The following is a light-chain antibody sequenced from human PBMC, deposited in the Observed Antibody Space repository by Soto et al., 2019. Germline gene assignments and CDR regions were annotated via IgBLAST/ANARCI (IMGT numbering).Light chain of an antibody. CDR3: ATWDLTLSAGVL. CDR2: EVS. Sequence: QSALTQPPSASGSPGQSVTLSCTGTSSDVGGYNYVSWYQQHPGKAPKLLIYEVSKRPSGVPDRFSGSKSGNTASLTVSGLQAEDEADYYCATWDLTLSAGVLFGGGTKLTVL. CDR1: SSDVGGYNY. J-gene: IGLJ2*01. V-gene: IGLV2-8*01.